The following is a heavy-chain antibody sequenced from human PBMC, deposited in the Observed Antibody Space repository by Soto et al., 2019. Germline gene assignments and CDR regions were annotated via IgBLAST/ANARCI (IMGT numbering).Heavy chain of an antibody. Sequence: PGVYLGLSCAASGFIFKMYWMHWVRQSPGKGLVWISRIYNDGTYSDYADSVRGRFTISRDNVNDTLYLQMNNLRAEDSGLYYCTRGPRPISTGTGAYWGQVTQVT. CDR2: IYNDGTYS. V-gene: IGHV3-74*01. D-gene: IGHD3-10*01. CDR3: TRGPRPISTGTGAY. J-gene: IGHJ4*02. CDR1: GFIFKMYW.